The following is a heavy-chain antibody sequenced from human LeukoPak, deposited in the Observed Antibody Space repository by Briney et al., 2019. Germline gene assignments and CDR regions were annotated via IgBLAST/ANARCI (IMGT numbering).Heavy chain of an antibody. Sequence: PSETLSLTCAVSGVSVNNNNWWSWVRQPPGKGLEWIGEISPSGSTKYNPSLKSRVTISVDKSKNQLSLKLSSVTAADTAVYYCVSNGYNSAGFYFDYWGQGTLVTVSS. D-gene: IGHD3-3*01. J-gene: IGHJ4*02. V-gene: IGHV4-4*02. CDR3: VSNGYNSAGFYFDY. CDR2: ISPSGST. CDR1: GVSVNNNNW.